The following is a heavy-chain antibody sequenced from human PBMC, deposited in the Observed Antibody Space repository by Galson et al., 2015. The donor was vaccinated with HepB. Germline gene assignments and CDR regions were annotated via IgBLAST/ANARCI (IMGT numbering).Heavy chain of an antibody. CDR3: ATGLPAAAGEWELLRH. CDR2: FDPEDDET. V-gene: IGHV1-24*01. J-gene: IGHJ4*02. CDR1: GYTFTELS. Sequence: SVKVSCKVSGYTFTELSMHWVRQAPGKGLEWLGGFDPEDDETTYPQKFQGRVSMTEDTSTDTAYMELSSLRSDDTAVYFCATGLPAAAGEWELLRHWGQGTLVTVSS. D-gene: IGHD1-26*01.